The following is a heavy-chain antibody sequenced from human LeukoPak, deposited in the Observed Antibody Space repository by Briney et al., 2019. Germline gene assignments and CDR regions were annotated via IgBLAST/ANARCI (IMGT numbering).Heavy chain of an antibody. CDR3: ARTLVGSNYDFWSGYPYYFDY. D-gene: IGHD3-3*01. CDR1: GGSFSGYY. V-gene: IGHV4-34*01. Sequence: SETLSLTCAVYGGSFSGYYWSWIRQPPGKGLEWIGEINHSGSTNYNPSLKSRVTISVDTSKNQFSLKLSSVTAADTAVYYCARTLVGSNYDFWSGYPYYFDYWGQGTLVTVSS. J-gene: IGHJ4*02. CDR2: INHSGST.